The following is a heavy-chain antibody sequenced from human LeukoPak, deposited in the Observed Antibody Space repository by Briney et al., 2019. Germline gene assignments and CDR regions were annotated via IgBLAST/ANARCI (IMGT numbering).Heavy chain of an antibody. D-gene: IGHD6-13*01. CDR1: GFTFSSYW. V-gene: IGHV3-74*01. Sequence: QSGGSLRLTCGGSGFTFSSYWMHWLRQAPGKGLVWVSRINSDGSSTRYADSVKGRFTISRDNAKNTLYLLMNSLRAEDTAVYYCARDRSSRWYYSLDPWGPGTLVTVSS. CDR2: INSDGSST. CDR3: ARDRSSRWYYSLDP. J-gene: IGHJ5*02.